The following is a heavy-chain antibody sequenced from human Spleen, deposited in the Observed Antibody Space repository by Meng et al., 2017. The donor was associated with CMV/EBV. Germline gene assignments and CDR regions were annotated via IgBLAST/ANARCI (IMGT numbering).Heavy chain of an antibody. J-gene: IGHJ5*02. Sequence: CAVYDGSFSGYYWSWIRQPPGKGLEWIGEINHSGSTNYNPSLKSRVTISIDTSRNQFSLKLSSVTAADTAVYFCARASGSYYGHCFDPWGQGTLVTVSS. D-gene: IGHD1-26*01. V-gene: IGHV4-34*01. CDR1: DGSFSGYY. CDR2: INHSGST. CDR3: ARASGSYYGHCFDP.